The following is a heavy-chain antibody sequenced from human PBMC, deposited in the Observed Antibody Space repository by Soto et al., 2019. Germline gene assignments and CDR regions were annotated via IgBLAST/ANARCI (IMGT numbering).Heavy chain of an antibody. Sequence: QVQLVQSGAEVKKPGSSVKVSCKASGGTFSSYTISWVRQAPGQGLEWMGRIIPILGIANYAQKFQGRVTITADKSTSTAYMELSSLRSEDTAVYYCAKSIVATNWFDPWGQGTLVTVSS. J-gene: IGHJ5*02. V-gene: IGHV1-69*02. D-gene: IGHD5-12*01. CDR3: AKSIVATNWFDP. CDR1: GGTFSSYT. CDR2: IIPILGIA.